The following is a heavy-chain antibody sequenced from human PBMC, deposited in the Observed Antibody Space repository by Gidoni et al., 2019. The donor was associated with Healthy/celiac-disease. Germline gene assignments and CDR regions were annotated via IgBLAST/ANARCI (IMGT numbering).Heavy chain of an antibody. CDR1: GGSIRSYY. D-gene: IGHD6-13*01. J-gene: IGHJ4*02. CDR2: IYTSGST. Sequence: QVQLQESGPGLVKPSETLSLTCTVSGGSIRSYYWSWIRQPAGKGLEWIGRIYTSGSTNYNPSLKSRVTMSVDTSKNQFSLKLSSVTAADTAVYYCARDNSSSWYRLAYYFDYWGQGTLVTVSS. V-gene: IGHV4-4*07. CDR3: ARDNSSSWYRLAYYFDY.